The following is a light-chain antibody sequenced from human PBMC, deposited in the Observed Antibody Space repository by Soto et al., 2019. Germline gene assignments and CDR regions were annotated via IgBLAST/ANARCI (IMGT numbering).Light chain of an antibody. J-gene: IGLJ2*01. CDR3: AAWDDSLNAVV. Sequence: QSVLTQPPSVSGTPGHKVSISCSGSTSNLGGNTVNWYQQLPGTAPKLLIYTSNQRPSGVPDRFSGSKSGTSASLAINGLRSEDEADFYCAAWDDSLNAVVFGGGTKVTVL. CDR2: TSN. V-gene: IGLV1-44*01. CDR1: TSNLGGNT.